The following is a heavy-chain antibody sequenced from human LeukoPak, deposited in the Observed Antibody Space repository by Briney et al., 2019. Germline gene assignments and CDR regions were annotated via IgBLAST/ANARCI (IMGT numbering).Heavy chain of an antibody. CDR3: ATDPGHSGMDH. CDR1: GFHFFSYY. J-gene: IGHJ4*02. D-gene: IGHD3-10*01. Sequence: ASVKVSCKTSGFHFFSYYIHWVRQAPEQGLDWVGWINPQSGGTRYAQKFQDRVTVTSDASINTAYMELSRLRSDDTAVYYCATDPGHSGMDHWGQGSLVTVSS. V-gene: IGHV1-2*02. CDR2: INPQSGGT.